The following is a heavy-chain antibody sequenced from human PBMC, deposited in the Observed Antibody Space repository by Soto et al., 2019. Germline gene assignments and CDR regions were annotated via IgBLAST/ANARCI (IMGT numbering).Heavy chain of an antibody. J-gene: IGHJ4*02. CDR2: ISGGGDTT. D-gene: IGHD3-10*01. V-gene: IGHV3-23*01. CDR1: GFTFNNYA. CDR3: AKGRGGSGSLTPRVDF. Sequence: EVQLLESGGGLVQPGGSLRLSCAASGFTFNNYAMTWVRQAPGKGLEWVSAISGGGDTTSYADSVKGRFTVSRDCSKNTLDLQLSSLRAEDTALYYCAKGRGGSGSLTPRVDFWGQGTLVTVSS.